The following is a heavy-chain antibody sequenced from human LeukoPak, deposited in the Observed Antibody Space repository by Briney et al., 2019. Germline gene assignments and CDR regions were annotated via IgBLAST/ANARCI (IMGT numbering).Heavy chain of an antibody. CDR1: GGTFSSYA. D-gene: IGHD1-26*01. Sequence: ASVKVSCKASGGTFSSYAISWVRQAPGQGLEWMGGIIPIFGTANYAQKFQGRVTITTDESTSTAYMELGSLRSEDTAVYYCASPYSGSYYHAFDIWGQGTMVTVSS. CDR3: ASPYSGSYYHAFDI. V-gene: IGHV1-69*05. J-gene: IGHJ3*02. CDR2: IIPIFGTA.